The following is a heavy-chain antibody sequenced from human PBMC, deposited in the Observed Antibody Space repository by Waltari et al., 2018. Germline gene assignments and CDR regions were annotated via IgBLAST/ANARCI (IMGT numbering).Heavy chain of an antibody. Sequence: QVQVVESGGGAVQPGRSLRLSLGVSGLHFRYFGMPGVRQAPGKGLGWVAIIWYDGIGKYYADSVKGRFTISRDNSKNSLYLQMNSLRAEDTAVYYCATTSGTNWHLNYWGQGTLVTVSS. D-gene: IGHD1-1*01. CDR2: IWYDGIGK. CDR1: GLHFRYFG. CDR3: ATTSGTNWHLNY. J-gene: IGHJ4*02. V-gene: IGHV3-33*08.